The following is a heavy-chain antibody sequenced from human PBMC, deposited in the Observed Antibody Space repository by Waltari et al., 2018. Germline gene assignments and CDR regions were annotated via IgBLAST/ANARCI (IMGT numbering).Heavy chain of an antibody. CDR3: ARAECSTSSCFFVSGFDP. CDR2: IYYSGST. V-gene: IGHV4-39*01. D-gene: IGHD6-6*01. J-gene: IGHJ5*02. CDR1: SVPLSSGASS. Sequence: QLHLQESGPELVKPSETLYLTCTVSSVPLSSGASSWGWTRQPAGKGPEWIGNIYYSGSTYYNPSLESRVAISVDTSRNQFFLSLTSVTAADAAVYYCARAECSTSSCFFVSGFDPWGQGIHVTVSS.